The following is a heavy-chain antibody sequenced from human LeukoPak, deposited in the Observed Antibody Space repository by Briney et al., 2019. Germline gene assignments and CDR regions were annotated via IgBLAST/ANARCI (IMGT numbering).Heavy chain of an antibody. V-gene: IGHV1-2*02. CDR1: GYTFTGHY. CDR2: INPNNGGT. J-gene: IGHJ3*02. D-gene: IGHD2-2*01. Sequence: ASVKVSCKASGYTFTGHYMHWVRQAPGQGLEWMGWINPNNGGTNFAQKFQGRVIMTRDTSINAAYMELSRLTSDDTAIYYCARSLNCSTTTCYLFGALDIWGQGTMVSVSS. CDR3: ARSLNCSTTTCYLFGALDI.